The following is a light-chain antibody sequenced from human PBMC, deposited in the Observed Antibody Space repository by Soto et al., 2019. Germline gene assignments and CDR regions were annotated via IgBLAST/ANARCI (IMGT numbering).Light chain of an antibody. CDR1: QSVLYSSNNKNY. CDR3: QQYYSTPPT. CDR2: WAS. Sequence: DIVMTQSPDSLAVSLGESATINCKSSQSVLYSSNNKNYLAWYQQKPGQPPKLLIYWASTRESGVPDRFSGSGSGTYFTLTISSLQAEDVAFYYCQQYYSTPPTFGGGTKVEIK. J-gene: IGKJ4*01. V-gene: IGKV4-1*01.